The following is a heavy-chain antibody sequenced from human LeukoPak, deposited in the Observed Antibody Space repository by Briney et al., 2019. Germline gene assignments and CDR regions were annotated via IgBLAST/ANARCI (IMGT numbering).Heavy chain of an antibody. Sequence: SQTLSLTCTVSGGSISSGSYYWSWIRQPAGKGLEWIGRIFTSGSTNYNPSLKSRVTISVDTSKNQFSLKLSSVTAADTAVYYCARVSRGITIFGVVKGAFDIWGQGTMVTVSS. CDR3: ARVSRGITIFGVVKGAFDI. J-gene: IGHJ3*02. CDR1: GGSISSGSYY. D-gene: IGHD3-3*01. CDR2: IFTSGST. V-gene: IGHV4-61*02.